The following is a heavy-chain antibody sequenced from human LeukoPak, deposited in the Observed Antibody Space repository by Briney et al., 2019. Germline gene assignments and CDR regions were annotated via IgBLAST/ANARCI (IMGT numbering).Heavy chain of an antibody. CDR3: ARKRDGYNSVDFDY. CDR2: IIPIFGTA. Sequence: SVKVSCKASGYTFTGYYMHWVRQAPGQGLEWMGGIIPIFGTANYAQKFQGRVTITADESTSTAYMELSSLRSEDTAVYYCARKRDGYNSVDFDYWGQGTLVTVSS. D-gene: IGHD5-24*01. V-gene: IGHV1-69*13. J-gene: IGHJ4*02. CDR1: GYTFTGYY.